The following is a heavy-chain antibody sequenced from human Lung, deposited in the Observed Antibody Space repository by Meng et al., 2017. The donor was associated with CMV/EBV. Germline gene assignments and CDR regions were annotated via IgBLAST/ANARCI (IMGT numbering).Heavy chain of an antibody. J-gene: IGHJ4*02. Sequence: GESLKISCAASGFTFSTSWMSWVRQAPGKGLEWVASIKQDGSEKYYVDSVKGRFTISRDNAKNSLYLQMNSLRAEDTAVYYCARTLRTPDDWGQGTLVTVAS. CDR2: IKQDGSEK. CDR3: ARTLRTPDD. CDR1: GFTFSTSW. V-gene: IGHV3-7*01. D-gene: IGHD5/OR15-5a*01.